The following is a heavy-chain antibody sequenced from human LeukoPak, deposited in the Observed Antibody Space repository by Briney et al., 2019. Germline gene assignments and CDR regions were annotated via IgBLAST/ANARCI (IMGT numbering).Heavy chain of an antibody. V-gene: IGHV3-66*01. J-gene: IGHJ4*02. Sequence: GGSLRLSCATSGFTVSTNYMSWVRQAPGKGLEWVSVIYSDGSTSYADSVKGRFTLSRDNSKNTVYLQVSSLRVEDTAVYYCFNYAYWGQGTLVTVSS. CDR1: GFTVSTNY. D-gene: IGHD3-16*01. CDR2: IYSDGST. CDR3: FNYAY.